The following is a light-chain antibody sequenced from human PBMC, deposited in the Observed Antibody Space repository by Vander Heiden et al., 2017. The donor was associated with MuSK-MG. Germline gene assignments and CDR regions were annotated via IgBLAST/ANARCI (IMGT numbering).Light chain of an antibody. CDR1: QSISSN. Sequence: DIVITQSPATLSASPGERATLSCRASQSISSNLSWYQQKPGQAPRLLIFGVSTRATGIPATFSGSGSGTEFTLTISSLQYEDFAVDYCQKENNWPYTFGQRTKLEIK. CDR3: QKENNWPYT. CDR2: GVS. J-gene: IGKJ2*01. V-gene: IGKV3-15*01.